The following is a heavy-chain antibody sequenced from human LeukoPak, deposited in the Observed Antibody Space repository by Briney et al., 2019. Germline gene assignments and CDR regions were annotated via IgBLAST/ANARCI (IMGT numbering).Heavy chain of an antibody. CDR2: ITGSGGNT. CDR3: AKESPVAATDRSWFDP. CDR1: GFTFSSYA. J-gene: IGHJ5*02. Sequence: PGGSLRLSCAASGFTFSSYAMNWVRQAPGKGLEWVSTITGSGGNTYYADSVKGRFTISRDNSKNTLYLQMNSLRDKDTAIYYCAKESPVAATDRSWFDPWGQGTLVTVSS. V-gene: IGHV3-23*01. D-gene: IGHD6-13*01.